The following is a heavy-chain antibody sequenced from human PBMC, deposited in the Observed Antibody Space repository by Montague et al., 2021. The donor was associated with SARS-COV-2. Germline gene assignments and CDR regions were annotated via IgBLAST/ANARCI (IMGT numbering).Heavy chain of an antibody. V-gene: IGHV4-59*01. Sequence: SETLSLTCTVSGGAISSYYWSWIRQPPERGLQWIGYISYSGSTNYKPSLKSRVTISVDTSKNHFTLKLSSVTAADTAVDYCANFRRTQLLFGALYYGMDVWGQGTTVTVSS. CDR2: ISYSGST. CDR3: ANFRRTQLLFGALYYGMDV. J-gene: IGHJ6*02. CDR1: GGAISSYY. D-gene: IGHD2-2*01.